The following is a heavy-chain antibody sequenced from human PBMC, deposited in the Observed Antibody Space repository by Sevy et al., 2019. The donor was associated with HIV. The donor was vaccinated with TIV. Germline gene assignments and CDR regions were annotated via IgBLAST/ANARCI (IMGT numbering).Heavy chain of an antibody. J-gene: IGHJ6*02. CDR1: GGTFSSYA. D-gene: IGHD2-2*01. CDR3: ARDSEFSDIVVVPAGGYYGMDV. CDR2: IIPIFGTA. Sequence: ASVKVSCKASGGTFSSYASSWVRQAPGQGLEWMGGIIPIFGTANYAQKFQGRVTITADESTSTAYMELSSLRSEDTAVYYCARDSEFSDIVVVPAGGYYGMDVWGQGTTVTVSS. V-gene: IGHV1-69*13.